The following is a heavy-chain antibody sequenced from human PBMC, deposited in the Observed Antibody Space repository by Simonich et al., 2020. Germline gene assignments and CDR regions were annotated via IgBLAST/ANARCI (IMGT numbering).Heavy chain of an antibody. V-gene: IGHV1-24*01. D-gene: IGHD3-10*01. Sequence: QVQLVQSGAEVKKPGASVKVSCKVSGYTLTELSMHWVRQAPGKGLEWMGGCVPEDGETIYAQKFQGRVTMTEDTATDTAYMELSSLRSEDKAVYYCATRNTMGSGSYYYYYYGMDVWGQGTTVTVSS. CDR3: ATRNTMGSGSYYYYYYGMDV. CDR2: CVPEDGET. J-gene: IGHJ6*02. CDR1: GYTLTELS.